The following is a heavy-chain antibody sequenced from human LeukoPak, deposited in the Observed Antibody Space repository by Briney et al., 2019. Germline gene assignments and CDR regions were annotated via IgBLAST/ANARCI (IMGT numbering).Heavy chain of an antibody. Sequence: GGSLRLSCVGSEFTFSNYAMSWVRQAPGRGLEWVSSISGNGGGTYYADSVKGRFTISRDNSRNTLYLQMNSLRAEDTAVYYCARDSPARITMIVVVSYFDYWGQGTLVTVSS. J-gene: IGHJ4*02. V-gene: IGHV3-23*01. CDR1: EFTFSNYA. CDR2: ISGNGGGT. D-gene: IGHD3-22*01. CDR3: ARDSPARITMIVVVSYFDY.